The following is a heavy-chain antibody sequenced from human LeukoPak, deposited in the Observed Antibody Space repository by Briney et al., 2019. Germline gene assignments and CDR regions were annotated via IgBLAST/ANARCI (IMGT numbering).Heavy chain of an antibody. CDR2: IVRSVMDI. CDR1: VVTFIDDY. J-gene: IGHJ4*02. V-gene: IGHV3-11*01. Sequence: GAPRLSCTPSVVTFIDDYMNSGPHAPRKRRECVSYIVRSVMDINYTHSVKGRFTISRDNDKKSLYLKMDSLSAEDTAMYYCARTARLLDYWGQGTLVTVSS. CDR3: ARTARLLDY. D-gene: IGHD2-15*01.